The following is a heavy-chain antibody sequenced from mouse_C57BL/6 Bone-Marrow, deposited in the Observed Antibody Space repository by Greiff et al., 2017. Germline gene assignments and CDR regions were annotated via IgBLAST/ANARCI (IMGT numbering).Heavy chain of an antibody. CDR1: GYTFTSYW. J-gene: IGHJ1*03. Sequence: QVQLQQPGAELVRPGTSVKLSCKASGYTFTSYWMHWVKQRPGQGLEWIGVIDPSDSYTNYNQKFKGKATLTVDTSSSTSYMQLSSLTYEDSAVCDCARPATVVDWYFDVWGTGTTVTVSS. D-gene: IGHD1-1*01. V-gene: IGHV1-59*01. CDR3: ARPATVVDWYFDV. CDR2: IDPSDSYT.